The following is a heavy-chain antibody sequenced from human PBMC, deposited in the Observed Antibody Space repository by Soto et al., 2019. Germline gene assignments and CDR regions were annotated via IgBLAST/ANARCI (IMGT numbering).Heavy chain of an antibody. CDR3: AMQYCSSTSCYEGWFDP. V-gene: IGHV4-39*01. J-gene: IGHJ5*02. D-gene: IGHD2-2*01. CDR1: GGSISSSSYY. Sequence: SETLSLTCTVSGGSISSSSYYWGWIRQPPGKGLEWIGSIYYSGSTYYNPSLKSRVAISVDTSKNQFSLKLSSVTAADTAVYYCAMQYCSSTSCYEGWFDPWGQGTLVTVSS. CDR2: IYYSGST.